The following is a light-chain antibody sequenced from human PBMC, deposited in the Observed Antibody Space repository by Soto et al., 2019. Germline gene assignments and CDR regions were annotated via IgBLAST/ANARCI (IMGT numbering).Light chain of an antibody. V-gene: IGKV4-1*01. CDR2: WAS. J-gene: IGKJ1*01. Sequence: DLVMTQSPDSLAVSLGERATINCKSSQSVLYSSNNKNYLAWYQQKPGQPPKLLIYWASTRESVVPDRFSGSGSGTDFTLTISSLQAEDVAVYDCQQYDSTPWTFGQGTKVEIK. CDR1: QSVLYSSNNKNY. CDR3: QQYDSTPWT.